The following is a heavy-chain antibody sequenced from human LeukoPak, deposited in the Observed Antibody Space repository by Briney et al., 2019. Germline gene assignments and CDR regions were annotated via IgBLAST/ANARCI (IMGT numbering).Heavy chain of an antibody. V-gene: IGHV4-39*01. CDR2: IYYSGST. CDR3: ASAMLRGAPWGMDV. Sequence: SETLSLTCTVSGGSISSSSYYWGWIRQPPGKGLEWIGSIYYSGSTYYNPSLKSRVTISVDTSKNQFSLKLSSVTAADTAVYYCASAMLRGAPWGMDVWGQGTTVTVSS. CDR1: GGSISSSSYY. J-gene: IGHJ6*02. D-gene: IGHD3-10*01.